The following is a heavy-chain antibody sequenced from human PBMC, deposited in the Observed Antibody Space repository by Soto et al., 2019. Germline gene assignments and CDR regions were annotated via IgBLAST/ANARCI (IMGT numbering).Heavy chain of an antibody. Sequence: QVQLVESGGGVVQPGRSLRLSCAASAFTFSNYGMHWVRQAPGKGLEWVAVIWSEGTNKYYADSVKGRFTISRDNSKNTLYLQMNSLRAEDTAVYYCARDRQYCSGGSCYTMSDYWGQGTLVTVSS. CDR1: AFTFSNYG. V-gene: IGHV3-33*01. J-gene: IGHJ4*02. D-gene: IGHD2-15*01. CDR3: ARDRQYCSGGSCYTMSDY. CDR2: IWSEGTNK.